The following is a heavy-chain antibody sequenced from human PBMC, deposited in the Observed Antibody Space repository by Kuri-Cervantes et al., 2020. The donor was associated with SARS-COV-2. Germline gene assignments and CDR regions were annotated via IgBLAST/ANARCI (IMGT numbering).Heavy chain of an antibody. CDR3: ARGGRYYVDY. CDR2: ISGSGFSI. CDR1: GFTFSSNS. D-gene: IGHD1-26*01. V-gene: IGHV3-48*01. J-gene: IGHJ4*02. Sequence: GESLKISCVASGFTFSSNSMNWVRQAPGKGLEWVSYISGSGFSIYYADSLKGRFTISRDNAKNSLYLQMNSLTAEDTAVYYCARGGRYYVDYWGQGSLVTVSS.